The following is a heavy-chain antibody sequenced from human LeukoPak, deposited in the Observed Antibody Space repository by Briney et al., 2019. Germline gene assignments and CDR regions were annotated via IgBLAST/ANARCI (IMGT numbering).Heavy chain of an antibody. D-gene: IGHD3-3*01. CDR1: GYTFTGYY. J-gene: IGHJ4*02. V-gene: IGHV1-2*02. CDR3: ARAGITIFGVEVDY. CDR2: INPNSGGT. Sequence: ASVKVSCKASGYTFTGYYMHWVRQAPGQGLEWMGWINPNSGGTNYAQKFQGRVTMTRDTSISTAYMELSRLRSDDTAVYYCARAGITIFGVEVDYWGQGTLSPSPQ.